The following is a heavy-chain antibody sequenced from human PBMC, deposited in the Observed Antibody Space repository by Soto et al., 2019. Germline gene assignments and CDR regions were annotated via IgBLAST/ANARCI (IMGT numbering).Heavy chain of an antibody. J-gene: IGHJ4*02. Sequence: GGSLRLSCAASGFTFSSYAMHWVRQAPGKGLEWVAVISYDGSNKYYADSVKGRFTISRDNSKNTLYLQMNSLRAEDTAVYYGARDGTIFGVVTREIYYFDYWGQGTLVTVSS. CDR2: ISYDGSNK. CDR3: ARDGTIFGVVTREIYYFDY. V-gene: IGHV3-30-3*01. CDR1: GFTFSSYA. D-gene: IGHD3-3*01.